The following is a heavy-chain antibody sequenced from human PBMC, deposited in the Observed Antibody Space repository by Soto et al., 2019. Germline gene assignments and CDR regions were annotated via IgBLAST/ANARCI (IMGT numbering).Heavy chain of an antibody. CDR2: IYYSGST. J-gene: IGHJ4*02. Sequence: SETLFLTCTVSGGSISSSSYYWGWIRQPPGKGLEWIGSIYYSGSTYYNPSLKSRVTISVDTSKNQFSLKLSSVTAADTAVYYCARHSDTAMVTVHYWGQGTLVTVSS. CDR1: GGSISSSSYY. D-gene: IGHD5-18*01. CDR3: ARHSDTAMVTVHY. V-gene: IGHV4-39*01.